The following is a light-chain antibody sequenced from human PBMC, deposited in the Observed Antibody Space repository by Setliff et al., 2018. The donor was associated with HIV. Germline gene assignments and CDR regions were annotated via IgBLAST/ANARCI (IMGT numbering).Light chain of an antibody. Sequence: SYELTQPPSVSVAPGKTARITCGGNNIGTKSVHWYQQKPGQAPVLVVYDDSDRPSGIRERFSGSNSGNTATLTISRVEAGDEADYYCQGWDSRSDHYVFGTGTKGTVL. CDR1: NIGTKS. J-gene: IGLJ1*01. V-gene: IGLV3-21*03. CDR2: DDS. CDR3: QGWDSRSDHYV.